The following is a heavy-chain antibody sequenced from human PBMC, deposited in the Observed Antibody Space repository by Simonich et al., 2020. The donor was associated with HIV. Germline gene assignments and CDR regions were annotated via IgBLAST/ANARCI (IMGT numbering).Heavy chain of an antibody. Sequence: QVHLQQWGAGLLKPSETLSLTCAVYGGSFSGYYWSWIRQPPGKGLEWIGEINHSGSTNYNPSLKRRGTITVDPSKNQFSLKLSSVTAADTAVYSCARGIPRNYYYFYYMDVWGKGTTVIVSS. CDR2: INHSGST. V-gene: IGHV4-34*01. J-gene: IGHJ6*03. CDR1: GGSFSGYY. D-gene: IGHD1-1*01. CDR3: ARGIPRNYYYFYYMDV.